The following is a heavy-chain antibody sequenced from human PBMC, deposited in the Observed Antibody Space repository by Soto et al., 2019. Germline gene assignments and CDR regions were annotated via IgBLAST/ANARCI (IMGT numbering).Heavy chain of an antibody. D-gene: IGHD3-10*01. V-gene: IGHV4-31*03. CDR3: ARDFNGSGFFDY. CDR1: GGSISSGGYY. J-gene: IGHJ4*02. Sequence: SETLSLTCTVSGGSISSGGYYWSWIRQHPGKGLEWIGYIYYSGSTYYNPSLKSRVTISVDTSKNQFSLKLSSVTAADTAVYYCARDFNGSGFFDYWGQGTLVTVSS. CDR2: IYYSGST.